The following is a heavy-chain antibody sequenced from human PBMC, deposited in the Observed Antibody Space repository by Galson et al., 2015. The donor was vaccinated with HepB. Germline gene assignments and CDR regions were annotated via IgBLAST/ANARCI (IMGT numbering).Heavy chain of an antibody. CDR1: GYTFTNYA. Sequence: SVKVSCKASGYTFTNYAMYWVRQAPGQRLEWMGWINAGNGNTKYSQKFQGRVTITRDTSASTAYMELSSLRSEDTAVYYCARDHYGDYVLRWGDAFDIWGQGTMVTVSS. CDR3: ARDHYGDYVLRWGDAFDI. V-gene: IGHV1-3*01. J-gene: IGHJ3*02. D-gene: IGHD4-17*01. CDR2: INAGNGNT.